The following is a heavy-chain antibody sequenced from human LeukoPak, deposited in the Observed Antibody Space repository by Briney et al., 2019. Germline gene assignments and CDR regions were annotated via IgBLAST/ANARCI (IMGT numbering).Heavy chain of an antibody. CDR3: ARHLPILHDPLRYWYFDL. CDR2: IIPIFGTA. V-gene: IGHV1-69*05. CDR1: GGTFSSYA. J-gene: IGHJ2*01. Sequence: GASVKVSCKASGGTFSSYAISWVRQAPGQGLEWMGGIIPIFGTANYAQKFQGRVTITTDESTSTAYMELSSLRSEDTAVYYCARHLPILHDPLRYWYFDLWGRGTLVTVSS. D-gene: IGHD3-16*01.